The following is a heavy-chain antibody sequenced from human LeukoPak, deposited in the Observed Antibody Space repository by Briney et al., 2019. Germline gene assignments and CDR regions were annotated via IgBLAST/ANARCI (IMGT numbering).Heavy chain of an antibody. D-gene: IGHD1-26*01. CDR3: ARDGMGYAFDI. CDR2: ISSSGSTI. V-gene: IGHV3-11*04. CDR1: GGSISSSSYY. Sequence: LSLTCTVSGGSISSSSYYWGWIRQPPGKGLEWVSYISSSGSTIYYADSVKGRFTISRDNAKNSLYLQMNSLRAEDTAVYYCARDGMGYAFDIWGQGTMVTVSS. J-gene: IGHJ3*02.